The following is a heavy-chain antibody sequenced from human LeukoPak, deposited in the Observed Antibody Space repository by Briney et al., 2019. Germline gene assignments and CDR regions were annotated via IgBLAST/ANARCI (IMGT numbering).Heavy chain of an antibody. Sequence: SETLSLTCAVYGGSFSGYYWGWIRQPPGKGLEWIGEIDHSGSTNYNPSLKSRVTISVDTSKNQFSLKLSSVTAADTAVYYCARDSGGTVIFDYWGQGTLVTVSS. V-gene: IGHV4-34*01. J-gene: IGHJ4*02. CDR2: IDHSGST. CDR1: GGSFSGYY. CDR3: ARDSGGTVIFDY. D-gene: IGHD4-11*01.